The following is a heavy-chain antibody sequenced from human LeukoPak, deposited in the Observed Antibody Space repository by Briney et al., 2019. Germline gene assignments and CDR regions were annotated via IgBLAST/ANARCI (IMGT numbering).Heavy chain of an antibody. V-gene: IGHV3-11*06. Sequence: GGSLRLSCAASGFTFSDYYMSWIRQAPGKGLEWVSYISSSSSYTNYAYSVKGRFTISRDNAKNSLYLQMNSLRAEDTAVYYCARYGSGNFNDYWGQGTLVTVSS. CDR3: ARYGSGNFNDY. CDR2: ISSSSSYT. D-gene: IGHD3-10*01. CDR1: GFTFSDYY. J-gene: IGHJ4*02.